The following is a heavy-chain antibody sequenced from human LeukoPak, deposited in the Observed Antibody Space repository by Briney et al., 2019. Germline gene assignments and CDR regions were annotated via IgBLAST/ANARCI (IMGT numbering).Heavy chain of an antibody. J-gene: IGHJ6*02. Sequence: GGSLRLSCAASGFTFSSYGMSWVRPAPGKGLEWVSAISGSGSNKYYADSLKGRFTISSHNSKNTLYPQMDTMRAEDTAVYYCANRGGSGWSTDNYYYYGMDVWGQGTTVTVSS. V-gene: IGHV3-23*01. CDR1: GFTFSSYG. CDR3: ANRGGSGWSTDNYYYYGMDV. CDR2: ISGSGSNK. D-gene: IGHD6-19*01.